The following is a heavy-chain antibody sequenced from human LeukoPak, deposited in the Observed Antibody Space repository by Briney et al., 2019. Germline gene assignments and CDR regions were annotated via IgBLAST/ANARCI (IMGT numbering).Heavy chain of an antibody. J-gene: IGHJ3*02. CDR2: ISAYNGNT. CDR3: ASPHGGGIAARRQAFDI. CDR1: GYTFTSYG. Sequence: GASVKVSCKASGYTFTSYGISWVRQAPGQGLEWMGWISAYNGNTNYAQKFQGRVTITADESTSTAYMELSSLRSEDTAVYYCASPHGGGIAARRQAFDIWGQGTMVTVSS. V-gene: IGHV1-18*01. D-gene: IGHD6-6*01.